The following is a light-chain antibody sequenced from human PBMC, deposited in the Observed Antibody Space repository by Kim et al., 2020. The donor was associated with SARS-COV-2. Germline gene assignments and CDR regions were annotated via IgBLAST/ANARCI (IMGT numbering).Light chain of an antibody. Sequence: GLSFTISCTGISSDVGGYIYGSWYQQNPGKAPKLMIYDVSKRPSGVSYRFSGSKSGNTASLTISWLQSEDEADYYCSSYTSSSTWVFGGGTQLTVL. V-gene: IGLV2-14*04. CDR1: SSDVGGYIY. CDR2: DVS. J-gene: IGLJ3*02. CDR3: SSYTSSSTWV.